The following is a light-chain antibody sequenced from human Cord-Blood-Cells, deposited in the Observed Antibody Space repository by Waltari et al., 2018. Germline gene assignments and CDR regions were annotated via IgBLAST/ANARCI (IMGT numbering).Light chain of an antibody. CDR1: ALPKHY. CDR2: KDS. Sequence: SSELTQPPSVSVSPGQTARNTCSGDALPKHYAYWYQQKPGQAPVLVIFKDSERPSGIPERVSGSRSGATVTLTISGVQAEDEADYYCQSADSSGTYVVFGGGTKRTVL. J-gene: IGLJ2*01. CDR3: QSADSSGTYVV. V-gene: IGLV3-25*02.